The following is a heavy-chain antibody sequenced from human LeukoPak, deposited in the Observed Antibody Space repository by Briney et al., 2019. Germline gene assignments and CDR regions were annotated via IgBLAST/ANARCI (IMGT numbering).Heavy chain of an antibody. CDR3: VGQYQLLHSLRYFDWSFDY. CDR2: IYYSGST. V-gene: IGHV4-39*01. Sequence: PSETLSLTCTVSGGSISSSSYYWGWIRQPPGKGLEWIGSIYYSGSTYYNPSLKSRVTISVDTSKNQFSLKLSSVTAADTAVYYCVGQYQLLHSLRYFDWSFDYWGQGTLVTVSS. D-gene: IGHD3-9*01. CDR1: GGSISSSSYY. J-gene: IGHJ4*02.